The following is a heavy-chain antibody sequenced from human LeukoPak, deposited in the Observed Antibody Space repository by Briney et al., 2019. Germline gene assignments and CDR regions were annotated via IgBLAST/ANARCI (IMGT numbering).Heavy chain of an antibody. J-gene: IGHJ4*02. Sequence: GGSLRLSCAASGSTFGSYSMTWVRQTPGKGLEWVSSISGKADKTYYADSVKGRVTISRDNSNNTLYLQMNSLRVEDTAVYYCAKGRVAFGGVVVTEFDSWGQGTLVTVSS. CDR1: GSTFGSYS. CDR3: AKGRVAFGGVVVTEFDS. CDR2: ISGKADKT. D-gene: IGHD3-16*02. V-gene: IGHV3-23*01.